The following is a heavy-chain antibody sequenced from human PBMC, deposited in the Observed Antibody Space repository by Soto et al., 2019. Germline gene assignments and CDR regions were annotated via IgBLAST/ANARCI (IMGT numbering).Heavy chain of an antibody. J-gene: IGHJ4*02. CDR2: IYPSGMP. D-gene: IGHD5-18*01. Sequence: PSETLSLTCTVSGGSINNAAYSWSWIRQPPGKGLEWIGYIYPSGMPFYNPSLRSRVTISIDRSNDQFSLNLKSVTAADTAVYYCARERGGYGLFDSWGQGTLVTVSS. CDR3: ARERGGYGLFDS. CDR1: GGSINNAAYS. V-gene: IGHV4-30-2*01.